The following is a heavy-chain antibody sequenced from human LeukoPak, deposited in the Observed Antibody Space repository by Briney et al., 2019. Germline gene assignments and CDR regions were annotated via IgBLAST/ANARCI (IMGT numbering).Heavy chain of an antibody. CDR3: ARDRASDSSGYMNGMDV. Sequence: GGSLRLSCAASGFTFSSYWMSCVRQAPGKGLEWVANIKQDGSEKYYVDSVKGRFTISRDNAKNSLYLQMNSLRAEDTAVYYCARDRASDSSGYMNGMDVWGQGTTVTASS. CDR1: GFTFSSYW. D-gene: IGHD3-22*01. CDR2: IKQDGSEK. J-gene: IGHJ6*02. V-gene: IGHV3-7*01.